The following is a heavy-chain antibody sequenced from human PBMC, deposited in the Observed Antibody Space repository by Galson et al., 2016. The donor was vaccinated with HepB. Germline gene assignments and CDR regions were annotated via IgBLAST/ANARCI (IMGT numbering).Heavy chain of an antibody. Sequence: SLRLSCAASGFAFSSHSMNWVRQAPGKGLEWLAYISGSCEKIYYGDSVKGRFTISRDNARNLLFLQMDGLRAEDTAVYFCARGDGTNWDFDYWGQGTLVTVSS. D-gene: IGHD7-27*01. V-gene: IGHV3-48*04. CDR2: ISGSCEKI. J-gene: IGHJ4*02. CDR1: GFAFSSHS. CDR3: ARGDGTNWDFDY.